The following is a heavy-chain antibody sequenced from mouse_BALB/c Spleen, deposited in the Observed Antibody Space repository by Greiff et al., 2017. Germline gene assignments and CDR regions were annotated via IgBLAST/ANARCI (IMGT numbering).Heavy chain of an antibody. CDR3: TRFYDGYYDY. CDR2: INPSNGGT. V-gene: IGHV1S81*02. D-gene: IGHD2-3*01. Sequence: QVQLQQPGAELVKPGTSVKLSCKASGYNFTSYWINWVKLRPGQGLEWIGEINPSNGGTNFNEKFKSKATLTVDKSSSTAYMQLSSLTSEDSAVYYCTRFYDGYYDYWGQGTTLTVSS. CDR1: GYNFTSYW. J-gene: IGHJ2*01.